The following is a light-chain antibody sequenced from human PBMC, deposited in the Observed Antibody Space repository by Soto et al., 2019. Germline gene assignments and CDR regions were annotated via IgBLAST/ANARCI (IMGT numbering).Light chain of an antibody. V-gene: IGLV2-14*01. CDR3: SSYTISMSVV. CDR1: GNDVGGYKY. Sequence: QSVLTQPASVSGSPGQSITISCTGTGNDVGGYKYVSWYQQHPGKVPKLMIFEVSNRPSGVSKRFSGSKSGNTASLNISRLQADDEADYYCSSYTISMSVVFGGGTKLTVL. J-gene: IGLJ2*01. CDR2: EVS.